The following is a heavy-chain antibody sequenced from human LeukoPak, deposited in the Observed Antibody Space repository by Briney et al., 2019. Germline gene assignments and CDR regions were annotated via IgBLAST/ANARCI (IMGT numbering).Heavy chain of an antibody. J-gene: IGHJ4*02. CDR1: GGSFSGYY. Sequence: SETLSLTCAVYGGSFSGYYWSWIRQPPGKGLEWIGEINHSGSTNYNPSLKSRVTISVDTSKNQYSLKLSSVTAADTAVYYCAASSSWYYFDYWGQGTLVTVSS. D-gene: IGHD6-13*01. V-gene: IGHV4-34*01. CDR2: INHSGST. CDR3: AASSSWYYFDY.